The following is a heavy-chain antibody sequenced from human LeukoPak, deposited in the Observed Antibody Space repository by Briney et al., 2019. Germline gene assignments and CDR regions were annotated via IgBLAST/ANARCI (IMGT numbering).Heavy chain of an antibody. J-gene: IGHJ3*02. CDR3: ARDLPLWLGESSDAFDI. CDR1: GGSISSYY. CDR2: IYTSGST. V-gene: IGHV4-4*07. D-gene: IGHD3-10*01. Sequence: SETLSLTCTVSGGSISSYYWSWIRQPAGKGLEWIGRIYTSGSTNYNPSLKSRVTMSVDTSKNQFSLKLSSVTAADTAVYYCARDLPLWLGESSDAFDIWGQGTMVTVSS.